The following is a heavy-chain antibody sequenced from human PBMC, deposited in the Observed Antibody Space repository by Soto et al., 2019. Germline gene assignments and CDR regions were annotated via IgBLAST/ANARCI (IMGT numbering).Heavy chain of an antibody. CDR2: IYYSGST. CDR1: GGSISSYY. D-gene: IGHD2-21*01. CDR3: VGEDCYNSFDAFDI. V-gene: IGHV4-59*12. Sequence: QVQLQESGPGLVKPSETLSLTCTVSGGSISSYYWSWIRQPPGKGLEWIGYIYYSGSTNYNPSLKTRVTIAVATSKNQFSLKLSSVPAANTAVYYCVGEDCYNSFDAFDIWGQGRMVTVSS. J-gene: IGHJ3*02.